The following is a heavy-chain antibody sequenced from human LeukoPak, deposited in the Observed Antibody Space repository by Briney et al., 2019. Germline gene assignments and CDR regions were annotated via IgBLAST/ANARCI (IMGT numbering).Heavy chain of an antibody. CDR3: ARERAHDSSGYYEWYAFDI. D-gene: IGHD3-22*01. CDR2: TRNKANSYTT. J-gene: IGHJ3*02. CDR1: GFTFSDHY. V-gene: IGHV3-72*01. Sequence: GGSLRLSCAASGFTFSDHYMDWVRQAPGKGLEWVGRTRNKANSYTTEYAASVKGRFTISRDDSKNSLYPQMNSLKTEDTAVYYCARERAHDSSGYYEWYAFDIWGQGTMVTVSS.